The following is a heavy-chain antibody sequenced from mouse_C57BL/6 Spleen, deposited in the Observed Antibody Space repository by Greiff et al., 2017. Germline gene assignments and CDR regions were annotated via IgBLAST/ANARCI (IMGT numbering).Heavy chain of an antibody. Sequence: QSGAELVRPGASVKMSCKASGYTFTSYNMHWVKQTPRQGLEWIGAIYPGNGDTSYNQKFKGKATLTVDKSSSTAYMQLSSLTSEDSAVYFCSRSPSDYYGSSYFDYWGQGTTLTVSS. CDR1: GYTFTSYN. D-gene: IGHD1-1*01. J-gene: IGHJ2*01. CDR3: SRSPSDYYGSSYFDY. V-gene: IGHV1-12*01. CDR2: IYPGNGDT.